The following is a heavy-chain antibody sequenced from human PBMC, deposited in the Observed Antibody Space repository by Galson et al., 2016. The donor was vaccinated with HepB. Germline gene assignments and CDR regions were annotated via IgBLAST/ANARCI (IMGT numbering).Heavy chain of an antibody. CDR3: GKHGGFDY. J-gene: IGHJ4*02. Sequence: SLRLSCAASGFSFSNSGMSWVRQAPGRGLAWVSGITRSGAATHYADFVKGRFTISRDNSKNTLYLYMNNLTAGDTAIYYCGKHGGFDYWGQGALVAVSS. D-gene: IGHD3-16*01. V-gene: IGHV3-23*01. CDR2: ITRSGAAT. CDR1: GFSFSNSG.